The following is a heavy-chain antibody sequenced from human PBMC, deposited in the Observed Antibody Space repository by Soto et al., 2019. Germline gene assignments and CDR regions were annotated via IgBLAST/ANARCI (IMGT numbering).Heavy chain of an antibody. J-gene: IGHJ3*02. Sequence: ASVKVSCKASGYTFASYYMHWVRQAPGQGLEWMGIINPSGGSTSYAQKFQGRVTMTRDTSTSTVYMELSSLRSEDTAVYYCARSGTLWGAFDIWGQGTMVTVSS. CDR1: GYTFASYY. D-gene: IGHD3-10*01. CDR2: INPSGGST. CDR3: ARSGTLWGAFDI. V-gene: IGHV1-46*01.